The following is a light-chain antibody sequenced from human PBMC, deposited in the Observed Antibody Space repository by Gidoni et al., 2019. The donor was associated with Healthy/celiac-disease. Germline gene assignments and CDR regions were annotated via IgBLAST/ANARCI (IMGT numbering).Light chain of an antibody. Sequence: QSVLTQPPSVSRAPAQWCTISCTGSSSNIGAGYDVHWYKQLPGTAPKLLIYGNSNRPSGVPDRFSGSKSGTSASLAITGLQAEDEADYYCQSYDSSLSGYVVFGGGTKLTVL. CDR3: QSYDSSLSGYVV. V-gene: IGLV1-40*01. J-gene: IGLJ2*01. CDR1: SSNIGAGYD. CDR2: GNS.